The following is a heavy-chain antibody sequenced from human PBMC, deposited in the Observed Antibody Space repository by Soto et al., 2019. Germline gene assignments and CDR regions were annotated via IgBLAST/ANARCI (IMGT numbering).Heavy chain of an antibody. CDR2: ISGSGAST. CDR1: GFTFSSYA. CDR3: AKRTRSWYFDL. V-gene: IGHV3-23*01. D-gene: IGHD2-2*01. J-gene: IGHJ2*01. Sequence: EVQLLESGGGLVQPGGSLRRSCAASGFTFSSYAMNWVRQAPGKGVEWFSVISGSGASTYDEDSVKGRFTISRDNSKNTLYLQMNRLRAEDTAVYYCAKRTRSWYFDLWGRGTLVTGSS.